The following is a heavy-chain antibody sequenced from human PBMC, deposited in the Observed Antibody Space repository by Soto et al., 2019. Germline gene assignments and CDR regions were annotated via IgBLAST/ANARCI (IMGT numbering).Heavy chain of an antibody. J-gene: IGHJ4*02. V-gene: IGHV3-53*01. CDR3: ARATKDFWSGSYDY. D-gene: IGHD3-3*01. Sequence: PGWSLRLSCAVSGFAVSSNYMSWVRQAPGKGLEWVSVIYSGGSTYYADSVKGRFTISRDNSKNTLYLQMNSLRAEDTAVYYCARATKDFWSGSYDYWCQGLLVTVSS. CDR2: IYSGGST. CDR1: GFAVSSNY.